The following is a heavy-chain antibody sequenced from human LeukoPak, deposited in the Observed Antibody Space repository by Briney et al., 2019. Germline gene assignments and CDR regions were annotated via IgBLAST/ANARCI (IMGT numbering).Heavy chain of an antibody. Sequence: ASVKVSCKASGYTFTGYYVHWVRQAPGQGLEWMGWINPNSGGTNYAQKFQGRVTLTRDTSISTAYMEVNRLRSDDTALHYCARNYEFWSFGYWGQGTLVIVSS. CDR1: GYTFTGYY. CDR3: ARNYEFWSFGY. D-gene: IGHD3-3*01. V-gene: IGHV1-2*02. J-gene: IGHJ4*02. CDR2: INPNSGGT.